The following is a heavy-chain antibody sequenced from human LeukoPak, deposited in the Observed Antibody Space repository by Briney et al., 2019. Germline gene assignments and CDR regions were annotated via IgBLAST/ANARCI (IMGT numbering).Heavy chain of an antibody. CDR2: IIPIFGTA. Sequence: SVKVSCKASGGTFSSYAISWVRQAPGQGLEWMGGIIPIFGTANYAQKFQGRVTIAADESTSTAYMELSSLRSEDTAVYYCARHEKKYCSSTSCYLDYWGQGTLVTVSS. CDR1: GGTFSSYA. J-gene: IGHJ4*02. CDR3: ARHEKKYCSSTSCYLDY. V-gene: IGHV1-69*01. D-gene: IGHD2-2*01.